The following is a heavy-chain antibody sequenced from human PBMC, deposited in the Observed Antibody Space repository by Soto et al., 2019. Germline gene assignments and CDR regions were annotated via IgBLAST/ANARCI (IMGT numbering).Heavy chain of an antibody. D-gene: IGHD6-6*01. Sequence: GASVKVSCKASGYTFTGYYMHWVRQAPGQGLEWMGWINPNSGGTNYAQKFQGRVTMTRDTSISTAYMELSRLRSDDTAVYYCARDRREQLVRRPFYYYYGMDVWGQGTTVTVSS. CDR2: INPNSGGT. CDR1: GYTFTGYY. V-gene: IGHV1-2*02. J-gene: IGHJ6*02. CDR3: ARDRREQLVRRPFYYYYGMDV.